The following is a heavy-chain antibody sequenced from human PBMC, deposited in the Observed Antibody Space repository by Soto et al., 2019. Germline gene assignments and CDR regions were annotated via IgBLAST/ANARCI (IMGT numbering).Heavy chain of an antibody. V-gene: IGHV3-30*04. J-gene: IGHJ4*02. D-gene: IGHD6-19*01. CDR1: GFSLTDSV. Sequence: QVQLVESGGGVAQPGRSLRLSCVVSGFSLTDSVLHWVRQALDKGLEWVALISHDATNKQYGDSVKGRFTISRDTSENTVYLEMSSLRAEDTSVYYCAREGFSSGRAGGFDYWGQGTLVTVSS. CDR3: AREGFSSGRAGGFDY. CDR2: ISHDATNK.